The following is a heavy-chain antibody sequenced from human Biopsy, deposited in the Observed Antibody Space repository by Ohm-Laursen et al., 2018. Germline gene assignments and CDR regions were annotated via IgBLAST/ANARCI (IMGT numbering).Heavy chain of an antibody. CDR3: AKARSGSSNSCYNY. Sequence: SLRLSCTASGFIFSSYAMSWVRQAPGKGLEWASGISDSGGSTYYADSVKGRFTISRDNSKNTLYLEMNSLRAEDTAIYYCAKARSGSSNSCYNYWGQGTLVIVSS. D-gene: IGHD2-2*02. V-gene: IGHV3-23*01. J-gene: IGHJ4*02. CDR2: ISDSGGST. CDR1: GFIFSSYA.